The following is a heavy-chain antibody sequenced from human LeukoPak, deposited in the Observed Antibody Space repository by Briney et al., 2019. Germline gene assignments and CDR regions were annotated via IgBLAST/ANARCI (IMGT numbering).Heavy chain of an antibody. CDR3: ARSASTQFDY. V-gene: IGHV3-48*04. CDR2: ISSSSSTI. J-gene: IGHJ4*02. D-gene: IGHD2-2*01. CDR1: GFTFSSYS. Sequence: GGSLRLSCAASGFTFSSYSMNWVRQAPGKGLEWVSYISSSSSTIYYAGSVKGRFTISRDNAKNSLYLQMNSLRAEDTAVYYCARSASTQFDYWGQGTLVTVSS.